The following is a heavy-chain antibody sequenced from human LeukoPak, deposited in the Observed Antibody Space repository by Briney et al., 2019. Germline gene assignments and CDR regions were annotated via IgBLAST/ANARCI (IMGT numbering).Heavy chain of an antibody. V-gene: IGHV3-23*01. CDR1: GFTFNDYY. D-gene: IGHD6-13*01. J-gene: IGHJ4*02. CDR2: ISGSGGST. Sequence: GGSLRLSCAASGFTFNDYYTSWIRQAPGKGLEWVSAISGSGGSTYYADSVKGRFTISRDNSKNTLYLQMNSLRVEDTAVYYCAKRVRYSSSWYYFDYWGQGTLVTVSS. CDR3: AKRVRYSSSWYYFDY.